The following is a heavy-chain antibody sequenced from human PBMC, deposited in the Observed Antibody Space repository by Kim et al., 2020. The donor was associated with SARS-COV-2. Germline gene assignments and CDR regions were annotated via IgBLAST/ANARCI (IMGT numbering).Heavy chain of an antibody. D-gene: IGHD3-22*01. CDR1: GGSISSSSYY. CDR3: ASRGVTMIVVVTGVDA. V-gene: IGHV4-39*01. CDR2: IYYSGST. Sequence: SETLSLTCTVSGGSISSSSYYWVWIRQPPGKGLEWIGNIYYSGSTYYNPSLKSRVTISVDTSKNQFSLKLSSVTAADTAVYYCASRGVTMIVVVTGVDA. J-gene: IGHJ3*01.